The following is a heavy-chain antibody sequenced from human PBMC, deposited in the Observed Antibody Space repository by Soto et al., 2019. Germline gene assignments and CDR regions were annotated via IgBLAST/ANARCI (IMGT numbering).Heavy chain of an antibody. CDR2: IYSGGST. CDR1: GFTVSSNY. D-gene: IGHD2-21*02. Sequence: EVQLVESGGGLIQPGGSLRLSCAAYGFTVSSNYMSWVRQAPGKGLEWVSVIYSGGSTYYADSVKGRFTISRDNSKNTLYLQMNSLRAEDTAVYYCASTAIFPRNYYYGMDVWGQGTTVTVSS. CDR3: ASTAIFPRNYYYGMDV. V-gene: IGHV3-53*01. J-gene: IGHJ6*02.